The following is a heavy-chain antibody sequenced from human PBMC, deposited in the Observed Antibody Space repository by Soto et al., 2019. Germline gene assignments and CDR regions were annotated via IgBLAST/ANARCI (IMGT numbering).Heavy chain of an antibody. CDR2: IWYDGSNK. V-gene: IGHV3-33*01. CDR1: GFTFSSYG. Sequence: GGSLRLSCAASGFTFSSYGMHWVRRAPGKGLEWVAVIWYDGSNKYYADSVKGRFTISRDNSKNTLYLQMNSLRAEDTAVYYSVSSQRGYSSDWFNDYWGQGTPVTVSS. J-gene: IGHJ4*02. CDR3: VSSQRGYSSDWFNDY. D-gene: IGHD6-13*01.